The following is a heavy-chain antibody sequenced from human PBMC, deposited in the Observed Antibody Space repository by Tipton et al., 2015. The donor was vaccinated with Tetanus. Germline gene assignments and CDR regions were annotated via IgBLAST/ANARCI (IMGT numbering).Heavy chain of an antibody. CDR1: GGSVSSGSYY. Sequence: TLSLTCTVSGGSVSSGSYYWSWIRQPPGKGLEWIGYIYYSGSTNYNPSLKSRVTISVDTSKNQFSLKLSSVTAADTAVYYCARGDMVRGVIWFDPWGQGTLVTVSS. J-gene: IGHJ5*02. D-gene: IGHD3-10*01. V-gene: IGHV4-61*01. CDR2: IYYSGST. CDR3: ARGDMVRGVIWFDP.